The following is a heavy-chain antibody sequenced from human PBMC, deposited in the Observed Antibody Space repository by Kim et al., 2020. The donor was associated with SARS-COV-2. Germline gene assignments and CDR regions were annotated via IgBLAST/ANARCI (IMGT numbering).Heavy chain of an antibody. V-gene: IGHV1-18*01. CDR1: GYTFTSYG. CDR2: ISTYTGAT. D-gene: IGHD1-26*01. CDR3: ARERGLKSTGGWCES. Sequence: ASVKVSCKASGYTFTSYGFSWLRQAPGQGLEWLGWISTYTGATDLAQKFQGRVTLTTDTSTTTAYMELRSLRSEDTAVYYCARERGLKSTGGWCESWGQG. J-gene: IGHJ5*01.